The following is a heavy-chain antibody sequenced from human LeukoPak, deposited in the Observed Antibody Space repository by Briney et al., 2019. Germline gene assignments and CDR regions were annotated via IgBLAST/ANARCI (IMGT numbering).Heavy chain of an antibody. CDR2: IFYSGST. V-gene: IGHV4-39*07. CDR3: ARVPLLLWFGEPYAFDI. CDR1: SGSISTSNYY. D-gene: IGHD3-10*01. J-gene: IGHJ3*02. Sequence: PSETLSLTCTVSSGSISTSNYYWGWVRQPPGKALEWIGNIFYSGSTNYNPSLKSRVTISVDTSKNQFSLKLSSVTAADTAVYYCARVPLLLWFGEPYAFDIWGQGTMVTVSS.